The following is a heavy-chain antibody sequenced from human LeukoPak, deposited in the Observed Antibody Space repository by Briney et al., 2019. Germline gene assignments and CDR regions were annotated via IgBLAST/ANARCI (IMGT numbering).Heavy chain of an antibody. CDR1: GYTFTSYY. CDR2: INPSGGST. CDR3: ARDGVVVPAAIYWFDP. D-gene: IGHD2-2*02. Sequence: ASVKVSCKASGYTFTSYYMHWVRQAPGQGLEWMGIINPSGGSTSYAQKFQGRVTMTRDTSTSTVYMELSSLRSEDTAVYYCARDGVVVPAAIYWFDPWGQGTLVTVSS. J-gene: IGHJ5*02. V-gene: IGHV1-46*01.